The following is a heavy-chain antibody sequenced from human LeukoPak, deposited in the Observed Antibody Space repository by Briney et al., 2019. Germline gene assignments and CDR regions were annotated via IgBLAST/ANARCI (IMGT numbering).Heavy chain of an antibody. CDR2: ISGSGGST. V-gene: IGHV3-23*01. Sequence: QPGGSLRLSCAASGFTFSSYAMSWVRQAPGKGLEWVSAISGSGGSTYYADSVKGRFTISRDNSKNTLYLQMNSLRAEDTAVYYCAKQTRGISSWYRGVDLDYWGQGTLVTVSS. D-gene: IGHD6-13*01. CDR3: AKQTRGISSWYRGVDLDY. CDR1: GFTFSSYA. J-gene: IGHJ4*02.